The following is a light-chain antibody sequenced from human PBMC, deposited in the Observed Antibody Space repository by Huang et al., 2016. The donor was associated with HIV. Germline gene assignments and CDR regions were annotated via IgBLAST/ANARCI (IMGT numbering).Light chain of an antibody. J-gene: IGKJ1*01. CDR1: QSVSTY. CDR2: DAS. CDR3: QQCTNWPRT. V-gene: IGKV3-11*01. Sequence: EVVLTQSPSTLSLSPGERATLSCRASQSVSTYVAWSKQQPGQPPRLLIYDASNRATGIPAGFSGSGCGTDFTLTISSLEPEDFAVYYCQQCTNWPRTFGQGTKVEIK.